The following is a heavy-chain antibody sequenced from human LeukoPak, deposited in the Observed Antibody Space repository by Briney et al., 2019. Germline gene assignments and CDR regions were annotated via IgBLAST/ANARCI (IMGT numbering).Heavy chain of an antibody. Sequence: ASVKVSCKASGYTFTSYGISWVRQAPGQGLEWMGWISAYNGNTNYAQKLQGRVTMTTDTSTSTAYMELRSLRSDDTAVYYCARGDYDYVRGSYRYTALGPPLDYWGQGTLVTVSS. CDR1: GYTFTSYG. CDR3: ARGDYDYVRGSYRYTALGPPLDY. D-gene: IGHD3-16*02. V-gene: IGHV1-18*01. J-gene: IGHJ4*02. CDR2: ISAYNGNT.